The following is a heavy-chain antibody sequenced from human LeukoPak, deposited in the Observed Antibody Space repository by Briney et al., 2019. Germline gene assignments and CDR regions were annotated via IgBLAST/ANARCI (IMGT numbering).Heavy chain of an antibody. D-gene: IGHD2-15*01. CDR1: GGSFSGYY. CDR2: INHSGST. J-gene: IGHJ4*02. V-gene: IGHV4-34*01. Sequence: PSETLSLTCAVYGGSFSGYYWSWIRQPPGKGLEWIGEINHSGSTNYNPSLKSRVTISVDTSKNQFSLKLSSVTAADTAVYYCARGGYCSGGSCYSGGYYFDYWGQGTLVNVSS. CDR3: ARGGYCSGGSCYSGGYYFDY.